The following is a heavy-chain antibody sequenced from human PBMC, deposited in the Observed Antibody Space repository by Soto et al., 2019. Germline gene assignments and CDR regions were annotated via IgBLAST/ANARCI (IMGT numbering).Heavy chain of an antibody. J-gene: IGHJ4*02. Sequence: SETLSLTCTVSGGSVSSGSYYWSWMRQPPGKGLEWIGYINYSGSTSYNPSLKGRVAISVDTSKKQFSLKVSSVTAADTAVYYCARDGDTSGYYYFDYWGQGTLVTVSS. V-gene: IGHV4-61*01. CDR1: GGSVSSGSYY. D-gene: IGHD3-22*01. CDR3: ARDGDTSGYYYFDY. CDR2: INYSGST.